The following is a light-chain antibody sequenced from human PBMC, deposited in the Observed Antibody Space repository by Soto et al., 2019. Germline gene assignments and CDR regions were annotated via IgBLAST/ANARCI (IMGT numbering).Light chain of an antibody. CDR1: QDISNY. Sequence: DIQMTQSPSYLSASVGDRVTNTCQASQDISNYLNLYQQKPGKAPKLLIYDASNLETGVPSRFSGSGSGTDFTFTISSLQPEDIATYYCQQYDNLQLTFGGGTKVDIK. V-gene: IGKV1-33*01. J-gene: IGKJ4*01. CDR3: QQYDNLQLT. CDR2: DAS.